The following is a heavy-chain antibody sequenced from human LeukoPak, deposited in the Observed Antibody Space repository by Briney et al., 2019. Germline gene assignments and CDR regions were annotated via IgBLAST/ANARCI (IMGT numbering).Heavy chain of an antibody. D-gene: IGHD3-22*01. CDR1: GGSISSGGYY. CDR2: IYHSGST. J-gene: IGHJ5*02. Sequence: PSQTLSLTCTVSGGSISSGGYYWSWIRQPPGKGLEWIGYIYHSGSTYYNPSLKSRVTISVDRSKNQFSLKLSSVTAADTAVYYCARGVYYYDSVKPWFDPWGQGTLVTVSS. CDR3: ARGVYYYDSVKPWFDP. V-gene: IGHV4-30-2*01.